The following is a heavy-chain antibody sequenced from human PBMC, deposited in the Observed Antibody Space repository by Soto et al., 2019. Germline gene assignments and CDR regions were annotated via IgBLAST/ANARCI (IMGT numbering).Heavy chain of an antibody. CDR1: GFTFSNYA. V-gene: IGHV3-23*01. D-gene: IGHD3-10*01. CDR3: AKDLNGSGSFTSYYHYGMDV. Sequence: EVQMLESGGGLVHPGGSLRLSCAASGFTFSNYAMNWVRQAPGKGLEWVSSISGSGRNTYYADSVKGRPTISRDSSKNTLYLQMNSLRVEDTGVYYCAKDLNGSGSFTSYYHYGMDVWGQGTTVTVSS. J-gene: IGHJ6*02. CDR2: ISGSGRNT.